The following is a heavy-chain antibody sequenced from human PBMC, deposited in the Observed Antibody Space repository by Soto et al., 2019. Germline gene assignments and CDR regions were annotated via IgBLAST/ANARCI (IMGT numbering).Heavy chain of an antibody. J-gene: IGHJ4*02. CDR3: ARGTVTTQYFDY. D-gene: IGHD3-3*01. CDR2: IYYEGST. V-gene: IGHV4-59*08. CDR1: GGSINSYH. Sequence: SETLSLTCTVSGGSINSYHWIWIRQPPGKELEWIGYIYYEGSTNYNPSLKSRVTILVDTSKNQFSLKLSSVTAADTAVYYCARGTVTTQYFDYWGQGTLVTVSS.